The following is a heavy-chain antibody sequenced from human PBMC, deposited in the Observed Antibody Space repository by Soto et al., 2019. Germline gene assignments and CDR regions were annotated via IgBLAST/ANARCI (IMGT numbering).Heavy chain of an antibody. V-gene: IGHV3-9*01. CDR2: ISWNSGSI. CDR1: GFTFDDYA. CDR3: AKDRGGHIVVVPAAFYDAFDI. D-gene: IGHD2-2*01. Sequence: GGSLRLSCAASGFTFDDYAMHWVRQAPGKGLEWVSGISWNSGSIGYADSVKGRFTISRDNAKNSLYLQMNSLRAEDTALYYCAKDRGGHIVVVPAAFYDAFDIWGQGTMVTVSS. J-gene: IGHJ3*02.